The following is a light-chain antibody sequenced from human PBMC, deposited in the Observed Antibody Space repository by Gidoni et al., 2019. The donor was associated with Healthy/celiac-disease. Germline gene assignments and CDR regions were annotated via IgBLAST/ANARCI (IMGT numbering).Light chain of an antibody. Sequence: SYELTQPRSVSVALGQTARITCGGNNIGSKNVHWYQQKPGQAPVLVIYRDSNRPSGIPERFSGPNSGNTATLTISRAQAGDEADYYCQVWDSSIWVFGGGTKLTVL. CDR1: NIGSKN. CDR3: QVWDSSIWV. V-gene: IGLV3-9*01. J-gene: IGLJ3*02. CDR2: RDS.